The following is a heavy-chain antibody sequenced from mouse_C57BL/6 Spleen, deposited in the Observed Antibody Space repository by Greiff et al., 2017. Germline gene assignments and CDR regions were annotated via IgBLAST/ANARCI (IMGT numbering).Heavy chain of an antibody. CDR1: GYTFTSYW. J-gene: IGHJ2*01. CDR3: ARGDYSNYGY. D-gene: IGHD2-5*01. Sequence: QVQLQQSGAELVRPGSSVKLSCKASGYTFTSYWMHWVKQRPIQGLERIGNIDPSDSETHYNQKFKEKATLNVDKSSSTAFMQLSSLSSDVSAFYYCARGDYSNYGYWVHGTTLPVSS. V-gene: IGHV1-52*01. CDR2: IDPSDSET.